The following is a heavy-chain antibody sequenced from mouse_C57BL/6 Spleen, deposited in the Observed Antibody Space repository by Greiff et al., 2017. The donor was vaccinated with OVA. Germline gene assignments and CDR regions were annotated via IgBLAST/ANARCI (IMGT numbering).Heavy chain of an antibody. CDR1: GFTFSSYA. J-gene: IGHJ2*01. CDR2: ISAGGGYT. V-gene: IGHV5-4*01. D-gene: IGHD1-1*01. CDR3: AREITTVVAHFDY. Sequence: EVKLMESGGGLVKPGGSLKLSCAASGFTFSSYAMSWVRQTPEKRLEWVATISAGGGYTYYPDNVQGRFTISRDNAKNNLYLQMSHLKSEDTAMYYCAREITTVVAHFDYWGQGTTLTVSS.